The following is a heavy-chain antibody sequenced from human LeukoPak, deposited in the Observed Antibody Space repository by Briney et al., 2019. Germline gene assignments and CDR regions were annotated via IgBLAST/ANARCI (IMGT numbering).Heavy chain of an antibody. CDR3: ARGQLRFLEWSHEDYYGMDV. CDR2: ISYDGSNK. V-gene: IGHV3-30*03. CDR1: GFTFRSYG. J-gene: IGHJ6*02. D-gene: IGHD3-3*01. Sequence: GKSLRLSCAASGFTFRSYGIHWVRQAPGKGLEWVAVISYDGSNKYYADSVKGRFTISRDNSKNTLYLQMNSLRAEDTAVYYCARGQLRFLEWSHEDYYGMDVWGQGTTVTVSS.